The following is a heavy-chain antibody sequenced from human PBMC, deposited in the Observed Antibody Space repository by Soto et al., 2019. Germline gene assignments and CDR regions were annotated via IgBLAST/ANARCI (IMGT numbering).Heavy chain of an antibody. CDR2: IVVISNTV. CDR1: GSTFNNFA. CDR3: ARAIKRWEVHYYFDY. J-gene: IGHJ4*02. D-gene: IGHD1-26*01. Sequence: QVVLLQSGSEVKEPGSSVRVSCQISGSTFNNFAFSWVRQAPGHGPEWMGGIVVISNTVDYSQRFQDRVTITADTSTTTLYMELGSLTFEDTAVYYCARAIKRWEVHYYFDYWGQGTLVTVSS. V-gene: IGHV1-69*06.